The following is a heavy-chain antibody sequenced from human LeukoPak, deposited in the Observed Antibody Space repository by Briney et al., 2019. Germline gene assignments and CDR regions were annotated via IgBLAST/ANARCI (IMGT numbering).Heavy chain of an antibody. D-gene: IGHD3-22*01. CDR3: ARAPPKDYDSSGYYDY. Sequence: ASVKVSCKASGYTFTGYYMHWVRQAPGQGLEWMGWINPNSGGTNYAQKFQGRVTMTRDTSISTAYMELSRLRSDDTAVYYCARAPPKDYDSSGYYDYWGQGTLVTVSS. J-gene: IGHJ4*02. CDR1: GYTFTGYY. CDR2: INPNSGGT. V-gene: IGHV1-2*02.